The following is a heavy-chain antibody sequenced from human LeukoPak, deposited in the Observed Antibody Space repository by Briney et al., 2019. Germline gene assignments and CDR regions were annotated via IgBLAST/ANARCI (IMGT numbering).Heavy chain of an antibody. D-gene: IGHD1-26*01. CDR2: IYRGGST. CDR3: ARDRGRGTYWDAFDI. CDR1: GFTVSNNY. J-gene: IGHJ3*02. Sequence: SGGSLRLSCAASGFTVSNNYMSWVRQAPGKGLDWVSIIYRGGSTYYADSVKDRFTISRDNSKNTVYLQMNSLRAGDTAVYYCARDRGRGTYWDAFDIWGQGTMVSVSS. V-gene: IGHV3-66*01.